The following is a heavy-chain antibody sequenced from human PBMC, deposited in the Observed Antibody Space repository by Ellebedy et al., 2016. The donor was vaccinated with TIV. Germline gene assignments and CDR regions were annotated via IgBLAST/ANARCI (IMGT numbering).Heavy chain of an antibody. J-gene: IGHJ4*02. Sequence: GESLKISCAASGFTFSLFAMHWVRQAPGKGLEWLSVISGDGSSTYFTDSVKGRLTITRDNSKNTLYLQMNRLTTEDTAVYYCAKGSSSGFNYDRVGFDNWGQGTLVTVPS. CDR2: ISGDGSST. CDR3: AKGSSSGFNYDRVGFDN. D-gene: IGHD3-22*01. V-gene: IGHV3-23*01. CDR1: GFTFSLFA.